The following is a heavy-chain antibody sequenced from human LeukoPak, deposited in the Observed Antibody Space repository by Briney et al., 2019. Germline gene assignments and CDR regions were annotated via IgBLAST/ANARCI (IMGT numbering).Heavy chain of an antibody. CDR2: IKEDGSVK. V-gene: IGHV3-7*01. CDR3: AGGRLLSYFDY. CDR1: GFTFSTYW. D-gene: IGHD6-19*01. Sequence: PGGSLRLPCAASGFTFSTYWMTWVRQAPGKGLEFVANIKEDGSVKNYVDSVKGRFTISRDNSKNLLYLQMDSLRAEDTAVYYCAGGRLLSYFDYWGQGTLVTVSS. J-gene: IGHJ4*02.